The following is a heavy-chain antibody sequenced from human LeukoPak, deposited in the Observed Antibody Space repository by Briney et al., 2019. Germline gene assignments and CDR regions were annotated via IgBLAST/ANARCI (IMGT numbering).Heavy chain of an antibody. V-gene: IGHV3-21*01. CDR3: ARVDIYNGNPLSLGC. CDR2: ISSSSSYI. D-gene: IGHD5-12*01. J-gene: IGHJ4*02. Sequence: GGSLRLSCAASGFTFSSYSMNWVRQAPGKGLEWVSSISSSSSYIYYADSVKGRFTISRDNAKNTLYLQVNSLRAEDTAVYYCARVDIYNGNPLSLGCWGQGTLVTVSS. CDR1: GFTFSSYS.